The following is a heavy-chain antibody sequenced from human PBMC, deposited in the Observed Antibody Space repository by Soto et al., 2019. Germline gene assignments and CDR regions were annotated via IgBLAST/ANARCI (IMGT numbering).Heavy chain of an antibody. D-gene: IGHD7-27*01. CDR1: GFTFSIFA. V-gene: IGHV3-23*01. J-gene: IGHJ4*02. Sequence: GGSLRLSCAASGFTFSIFAMSWVRQSPGKGLEWVSTISGSGGSTYYADAVKGRFSISRDNSMGTLYLQMKSLRVEDTAIYYCAKEASLGSTVDLGYWGQGTLVTVSS. CDR3: AKEASLGSTVDLGY. CDR2: ISGSGGST.